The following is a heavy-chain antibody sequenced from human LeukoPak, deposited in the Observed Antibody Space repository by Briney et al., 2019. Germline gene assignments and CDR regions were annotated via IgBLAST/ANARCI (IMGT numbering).Heavy chain of an antibody. CDR1: GGTFSSYA. D-gene: IGHD1-26*01. Sequence: ASVKVSCKASGGTFSSYAISWVRQAPGQGLEWMGRIIPILGIANYAQKFQGRVTITADKSTSTAYMELSSLRSEDTAVYYCAAKKYSGSYWPSPDYWGQGTLVTVSS. V-gene: IGHV1-69*04. J-gene: IGHJ4*02. CDR2: IIPILGIA. CDR3: AAKKYSGSYWPSPDY.